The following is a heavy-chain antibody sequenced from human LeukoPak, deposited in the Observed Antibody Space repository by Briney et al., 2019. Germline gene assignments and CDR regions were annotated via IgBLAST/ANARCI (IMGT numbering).Heavy chain of an antibody. CDR1: GGSISSSSYC. CDR2: IYYSGSA. Sequence: SETLSLTCTVSGGSISSSSYCWGWIRQPPGKGLEWIGTIYYSGSAYHNPSLKSRLTTSVDTSKNQFSLKLSSVTAADTAVYYCARENSIAVAGDVDYWGQGTLVTVSS. D-gene: IGHD6-19*01. V-gene: IGHV4-39*07. J-gene: IGHJ4*02. CDR3: ARENSIAVAGDVDY.